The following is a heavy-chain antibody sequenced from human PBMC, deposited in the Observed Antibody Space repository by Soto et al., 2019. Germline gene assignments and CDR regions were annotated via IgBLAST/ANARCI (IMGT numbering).Heavy chain of an antibody. V-gene: IGHV1-18*04. CDR2: ISAYNGNT. Sequence: ASVKGSCKASGYTFTSYGISWVRQAPGQGREWMGWISAYNGNTNYAQKLQGRVTMTTDTSTSTAYMELRSLRSDDTAVYYCASTGSVCSGGSCYSGWFDPWGQGTLVTVSS. D-gene: IGHD2-15*01. CDR3: ASTGSVCSGGSCYSGWFDP. J-gene: IGHJ5*02. CDR1: GYTFTSYG.